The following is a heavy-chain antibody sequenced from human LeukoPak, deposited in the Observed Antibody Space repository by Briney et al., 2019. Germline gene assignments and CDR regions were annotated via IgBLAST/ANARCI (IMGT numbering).Heavy chain of an antibody. V-gene: IGHV3-21*01. Sequence: PGGSLRLSCAASGFTFSTYSMNWLRQAPGKGLEWVSYINNKNSETNYADSVRGRFTTSRDNAKNSLYLQMNSLRAEDTAVYYCARGHYAMDVWGQGIMVIVSS. CDR3: ARGHYAMDV. CDR2: INNKNSET. J-gene: IGHJ6*02. CDR1: GFTFSTYS.